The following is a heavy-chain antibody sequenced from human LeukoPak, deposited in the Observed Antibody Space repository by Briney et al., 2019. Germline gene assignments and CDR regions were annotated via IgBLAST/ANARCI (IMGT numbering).Heavy chain of an antibody. CDR1: GYTFTSYD. J-gene: IGHJ3*02. CDR2: MNPNSGNT. Sequence: ASVKVSCKASGYTFTSYDINWVRQATGQGLEWMGWMNPNSGNTGYAQKFQGRVTMTRNTSISTAYMELISLRSEDTAVYYCARLGGRITIFGVVTYDAFDIWGQGTMVTVSS. V-gene: IGHV1-8*01. CDR3: ARLGGRITIFGVVTYDAFDI. D-gene: IGHD3-3*01.